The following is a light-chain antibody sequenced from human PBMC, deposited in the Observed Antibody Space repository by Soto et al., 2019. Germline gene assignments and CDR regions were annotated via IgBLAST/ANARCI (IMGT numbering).Light chain of an antibody. CDR3: QQYGTSPRT. CDR1: QSVSSN. V-gene: IGKV3-20*01. Sequence: TQAPDTLSLSPGESPTLSCRASQSVSSNLAWYQQKPGQAPRLLIYGASTRATGIPDRFSGSGSGTDFTLTIVRLEPEDFAVYYCQQYGTSPRTFGQGTKVDI. CDR2: GAS. J-gene: IGKJ1*01.